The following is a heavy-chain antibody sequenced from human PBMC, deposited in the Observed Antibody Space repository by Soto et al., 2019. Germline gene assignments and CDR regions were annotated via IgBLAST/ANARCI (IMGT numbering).Heavy chain of an antibody. CDR2: ISTSTSYI. CDR1: GFTFSTYS. D-gene: IGHD5-18*01. J-gene: IGHJ6*03. V-gene: IGHV3-21*01. CDR3: ARRDTALVRVDYYYMDV. Sequence: PGGSLRLSCAASGFTFSTYSMNWVRQAPGKGLEWVSSISTSTSYIYYADSVKGRFTISRDNTKNSLYLQMNSLRAEDTAVYYCARRDTALVRVDYYYMDVWGKGTTVTVSS.